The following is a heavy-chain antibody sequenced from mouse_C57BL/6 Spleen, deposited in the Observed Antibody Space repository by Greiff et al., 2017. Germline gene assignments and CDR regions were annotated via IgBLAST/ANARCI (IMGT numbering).Heavy chain of an antibody. CDR1: GYSITSGYY. CDR3: ARREIYDCYYAYFDY. V-gene: IGHV3-6*01. CDR2: ISYDGSN. J-gene: IGHJ2*01. Sequence: VQLQESGPGLVKPSQSLSLTCSVTGYSITSGYYWNWIRQFPGNKLEWMGYISYDGSNNYNPSLKNRISITRDTSKNQFFLKLDSVTTEDTTTYYCARREIYDCYYAYFDYWGQGTTLTVSS. D-gene: IGHD2-3*01.